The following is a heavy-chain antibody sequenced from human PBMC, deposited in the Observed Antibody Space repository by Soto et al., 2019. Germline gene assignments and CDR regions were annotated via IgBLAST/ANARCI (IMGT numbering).Heavy chain of an antibody. J-gene: IGHJ4*02. CDR3: ARDGSYGSFFDY. D-gene: IGHD2-15*01. V-gene: IGHV4-59*01. CDR2: GYYNGNT. Sequence: QVQLQESGPGLVKPSEPLSLTCTVSGGSISGYYWSWIRQPPGKGLEWIGYGYYNGNTNYNPSLKSRVTISVDTSKNQFSLKLSSVTAADTAVYYCARDGSYGSFFDYWGQGTLVTVSS. CDR1: GGSISGYY.